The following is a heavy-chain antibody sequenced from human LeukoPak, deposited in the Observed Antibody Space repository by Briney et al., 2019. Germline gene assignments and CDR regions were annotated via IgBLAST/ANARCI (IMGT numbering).Heavy chain of an antibody. J-gene: IGHJ5*02. CDR1: GGSFSGYY. D-gene: IGHD1-20*01. CDR3: ARGPRGYNWNDRWFDP. V-gene: IGHV4-34*01. CDR2: INHSGST. Sequence: PSETLSLTCAVYGGSFSGYYWSWIRQPPGKGLEWIGEINHSGSTNYNPSLKSRVTISVDTSKNQFSLKLSSVTAADTAVYYCARGPRGYNWNDRWFDPWGQGTLVTVYS.